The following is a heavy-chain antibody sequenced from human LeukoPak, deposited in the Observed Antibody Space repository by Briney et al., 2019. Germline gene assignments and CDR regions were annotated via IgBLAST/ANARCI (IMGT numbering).Heavy chain of an antibody. Sequence: SETLSLTCAVYGGSFSGYYWSWIRQPPGKGLEWIWEINHSGSTNYNPSLKSRVTISVDTSKNQFSLKLSSVTAADTAVYYCARALYSSGINWFDPWGQGTLVTVSS. J-gene: IGHJ5*02. CDR3: ARALYSSGINWFDP. V-gene: IGHV4-34*01. D-gene: IGHD6-19*01. CDR1: GGSFSGYY. CDR2: INHSGST.